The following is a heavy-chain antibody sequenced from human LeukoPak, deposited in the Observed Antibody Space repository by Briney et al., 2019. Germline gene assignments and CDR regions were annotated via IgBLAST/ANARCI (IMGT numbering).Heavy chain of an antibody. CDR1: GGPFSGFF. V-gene: IGHV4-34*01. Sequence: SETRSLTCANYGGPFSGFFWSWIRQPPGKGLEWIGEINDGGRTNYNPSLQSRVTISIDASKNQFSLKLTSVTAADTAVYYCAQASSYTEAIRYNPSWFGPWGQGTLVTVSS. J-gene: IGHJ5*02. CDR2: INDGGRT. D-gene: IGHD3-10*01. CDR3: AQASSYTEAIRYNPSWFGP.